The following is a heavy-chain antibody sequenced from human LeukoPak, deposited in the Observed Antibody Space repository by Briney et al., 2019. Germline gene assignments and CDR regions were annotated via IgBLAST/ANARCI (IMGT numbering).Heavy chain of an antibody. CDR2: ISAYNGNT. J-gene: IGHJ4*02. V-gene: IGHV1-18*01. D-gene: IGHD3-10*01. CDR3: ARVKDGSGSYYKFGFDY. Sequence: ASVKVSCKASGYTFTSYGISWVRQAPGQGLEWMGWISAYNGNTNYAQKLQGRVTMTTDTSTSTAYMELRSLRSDDTAVYCCARVKDGSGSYYKFGFDYWGQGTLVTVSS. CDR1: GYTFTSYG.